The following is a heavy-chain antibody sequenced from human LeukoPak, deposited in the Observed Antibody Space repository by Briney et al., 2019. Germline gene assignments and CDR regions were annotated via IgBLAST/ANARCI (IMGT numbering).Heavy chain of an antibody. CDR1: GGSISSSSYY. Sequence: SETLSLTCTVSGGSISSSSYYWGWIRQPPGKGMEWVGSVYYSGTTYYNPSLKSRVTISVDTPKNQFSLKLTSVTAADTAVYYCARRGSGWYFLDYWGQGTLVTVSS. V-gene: IGHV4-39*01. J-gene: IGHJ4*02. D-gene: IGHD6-19*01. CDR2: VYYSGTT. CDR3: ARRGSGWYFLDY.